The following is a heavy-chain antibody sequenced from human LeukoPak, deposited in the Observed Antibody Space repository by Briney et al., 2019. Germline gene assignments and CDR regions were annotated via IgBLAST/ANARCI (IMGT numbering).Heavy chain of an antibody. V-gene: IGHV3-66*02. CDR3: ARDLTY. D-gene: IGHD2-21*02. J-gene: IGHJ4*02. CDR1: GFTVSSHY. Sequence: PGGSLRLSCAASGFTVSSHYMSWVRQAPGKGLEWVSVIDSGGSTYYADSVKGLFITSRDNSKNTLYLQMNSLRLEDTPVYYCARDLTYWGQGTLVTVSS. CDR2: IDSGGST.